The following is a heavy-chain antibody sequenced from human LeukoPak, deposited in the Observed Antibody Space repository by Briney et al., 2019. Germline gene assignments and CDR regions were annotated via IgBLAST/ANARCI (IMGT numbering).Heavy chain of an antibody. CDR2: MNPNSGNT. D-gene: IGHD6-19*01. CDR3: ARGPAGQWLGIDAFDI. CDR1: GYTFTGYY. V-gene: IGHV1-8*03. Sequence: ASVKVSCKASGYTFTGYYMHWVRQAPGQGLEWMGWMNPNSGNTGYAQKFQGRVTITRNTSISTAYMELSSLRSEDTAVYYCARGPAGQWLGIDAFDIWGQGTMVTVSS. J-gene: IGHJ3*02.